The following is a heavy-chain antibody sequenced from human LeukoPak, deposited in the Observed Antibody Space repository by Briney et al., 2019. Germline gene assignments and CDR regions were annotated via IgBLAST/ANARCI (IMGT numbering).Heavy chain of an antibody. J-gene: IGHJ4*02. CDR2: SGGT. D-gene: IGHD2-2*01. Sequence: SGGTKYAQKFQGRVTMTRDTSISTAYMELSRLRSDDTAVYYCARAEGYCSSTSCYEPFDYWGQGTLVTVSS. V-gene: IGHV1-2*02. CDR3: ARAEGYCSSTSCYEPFDY.